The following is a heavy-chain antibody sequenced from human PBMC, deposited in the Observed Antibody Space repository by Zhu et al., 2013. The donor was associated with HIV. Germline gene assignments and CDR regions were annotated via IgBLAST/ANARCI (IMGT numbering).Heavy chain of an antibody. J-gene: IGHJ4*02. Sequence: VQLVQSGAEVKKPGASVKVSCKASGYTFTGYYMHWVRQAPGQGLEWMGWMNPNSGRTYSPQRFQGRVTMTRDTSISTAYMDLSRLTSDDTAVYYCAIPSRWYGELLSPLTSWGQGTLVTVSS. CDR3: AIPSRWYGELLSPLTS. CDR2: MNPNSGRT. D-gene: IGHD3-10*01. CDR1: GYTFTGYY. V-gene: IGHV1-2*02.